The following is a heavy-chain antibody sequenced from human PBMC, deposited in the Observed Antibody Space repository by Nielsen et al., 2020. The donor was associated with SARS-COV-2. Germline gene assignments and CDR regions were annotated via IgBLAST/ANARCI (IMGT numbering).Heavy chain of an antibody. CDR1: GGSFSGYY. CDR2: INHSGST. Sequence: SQTLSLTCAVYGGSFSGYYWSWIRQPPGKGLEWIGEINHSGSTNYNPSLKNRVTISVDTSKNQFSLKLSSVAAADTAVYYCARGVVVPAASMDVWGKGTTVTVSS. V-gene: IGHV4-34*01. CDR3: ARGVVVPAASMDV. D-gene: IGHD2-2*01. J-gene: IGHJ6*03.